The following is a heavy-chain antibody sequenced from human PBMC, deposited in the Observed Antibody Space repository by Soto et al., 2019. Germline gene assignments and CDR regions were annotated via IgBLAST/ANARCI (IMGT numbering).Heavy chain of an antibody. V-gene: IGHV1-8*01. Sequence: QVQLVQSGAEVKKPGASEKVSCKASGYTFTSYDINWVRQATGQGLEWMGWMNPNSGNTGYAQKFXXRXTXTRNTSISTAYMELSSRRSEDTAVYYCARGRYAFDIWGQGTMVTVSS. CDR1: GYTFTSYD. CDR3: ARGRYAFDI. J-gene: IGHJ3*02. CDR2: MNPNSGNT.